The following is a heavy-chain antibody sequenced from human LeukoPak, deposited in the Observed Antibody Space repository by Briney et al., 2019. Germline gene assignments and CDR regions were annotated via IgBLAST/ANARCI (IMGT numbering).Heavy chain of an antibody. V-gene: IGHV4-30-4*08. J-gene: IGHJ4*02. Sequence: SWVRQPPGKGLEWIGYIYYSGSTYYNPSLKSRVTISVDTSKNQFSLKLSSVTAADTAVYYCARAPTIYCSGGSCYSVLFDYWGQGTLVTVSS. CDR2: IYYSGST. CDR3: ARAPTIYCSGGSCYSVLFDY. D-gene: IGHD2-15*01.